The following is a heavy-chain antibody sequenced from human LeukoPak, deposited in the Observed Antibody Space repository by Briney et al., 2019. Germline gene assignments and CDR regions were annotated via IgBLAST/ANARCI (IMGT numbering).Heavy chain of an antibody. CDR1: GLTFSSYA. J-gene: IGHJ5*02. V-gene: IGHV3-23*01. D-gene: IGHD3-22*01. Sequence: GGSLRLSCAASGLTFSSYAMSCVRQAPGKGLEWVSAISGSGGSTYYADSVKGRFTISRDNSKNTLYLQMNSLRAEDTAVYYCAKKGVVYYYDSSGYQVKYNWFDPWGQGTLVTVSS. CDR2: ISGSGGST. CDR3: AKKGVVYYYDSSGYQVKYNWFDP.